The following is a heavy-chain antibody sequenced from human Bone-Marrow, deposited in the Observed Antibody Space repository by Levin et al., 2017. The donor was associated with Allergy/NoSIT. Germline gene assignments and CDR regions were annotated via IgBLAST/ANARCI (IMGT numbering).Heavy chain of an antibody. D-gene: IGHD3-16*01. Sequence: GGSLRLSCVVSGLTFRSYAMHWVRQTPGKGLEWVAVISYDGSDKDYADSVKGRFTFSRDNSKNTPDLQMNTLRAEDTAVYYCASRGGLSNHGYALGYRGQGTLITVSS. CDR3: ASRGGLSNHGYALGY. J-gene: IGHJ4*02. CDR1: GLTFRSYA. V-gene: IGHV3-30*04. CDR2: ISYDGSDK.